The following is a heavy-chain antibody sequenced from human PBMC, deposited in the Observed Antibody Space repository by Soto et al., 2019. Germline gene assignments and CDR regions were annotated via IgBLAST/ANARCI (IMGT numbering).Heavy chain of an antibody. CDR2: IYHTGNT. J-gene: IGHJ3*02. D-gene: IGHD5-18*01. V-gene: IGHV4-59*13. Sequence: QVRLHESGPGLVKPSETLSLTCTVSTDSFNDYYWSWIRQPPGKGLEWIGSIYHTGNTNYNPSLERRVSISGDTSKIQFLLSLSSVTAADTAVYYCARDVGIHDAFDIWGQGTLVTVSS. CDR3: ARDVGIHDAFDI. CDR1: TDSFNDYY.